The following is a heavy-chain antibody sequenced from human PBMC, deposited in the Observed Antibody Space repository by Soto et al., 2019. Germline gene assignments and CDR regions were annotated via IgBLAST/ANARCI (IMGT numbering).Heavy chain of an antibody. CDR1: GYIFTDYY. J-gene: IGHJ5*02. V-gene: IGHV1-2*06. Sequence: ASVKVSCKASGYIFTDYYMHWVRQAPGQELGWMGRINPNSGGTNYAQKFQGRVTMTRDTSISTAYTELSSLRPEDTATYYCARGGLVWAAAGTVWFDPWGQGTLVTVSS. CDR3: ARGGLVWAAAGTVWFDP. CDR2: INPNSGGT. D-gene: IGHD6-13*01.